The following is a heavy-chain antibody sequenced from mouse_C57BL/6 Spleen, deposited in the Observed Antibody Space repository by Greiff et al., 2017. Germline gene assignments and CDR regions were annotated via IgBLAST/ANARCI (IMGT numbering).Heavy chain of an antibody. V-gene: IGHV1-80*01. CDR3: ARGDYDYDGYAMDY. D-gene: IGHD2-4*01. CDR2: IYPGDGDT. J-gene: IGHJ4*01. Sequence: VNVVESGAELVKPGASVKISCKASGYAFSSYWMNWVKQRPGKGLEWIGQIYPGDGDTNYNGKFKGKATLTADKSSSTAYMQLSSLTSEDSAVYFCARGDYDYDGYAMDYWGQGTSVTVSS. CDR1: GYAFSSYW.